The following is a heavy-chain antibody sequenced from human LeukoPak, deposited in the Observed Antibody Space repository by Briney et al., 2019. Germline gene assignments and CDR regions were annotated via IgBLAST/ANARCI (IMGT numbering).Heavy chain of an antibody. Sequence: GGSLRLSCGASGFGFISYAMSWVRQAPGKGLEWVSGISGSGDSTYYADSVKGRFTLSRDNSKNTVYLQMNSLRAEDTAVYYCAKVASICSSTSGYMDAFDIWGQGTMVTVSS. D-gene: IGHD2-2*02. CDR1: GFGFISYA. CDR2: ISGSGDST. J-gene: IGHJ3*02. V-gene: IGHV3-23*01. CDR3: AKVASICSSTSGYMDAFDI.